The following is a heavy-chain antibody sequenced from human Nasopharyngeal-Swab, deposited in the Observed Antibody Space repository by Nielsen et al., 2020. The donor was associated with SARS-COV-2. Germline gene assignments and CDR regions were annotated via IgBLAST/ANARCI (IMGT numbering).Heavy chain of an antibody. V-gene: IGHV3-21*01. J-gene: IGHJ4*02. CDR2: ISSSSSYI. D-gene: IGHD2-15*01. Sequence: VRQAPGKGLELVSSISSSSSYIYYADSVKGRLTISRDNAKNSLYLQMNSLRVEDTAIYYFARGYCSGGSCPLDHWGQGTLVTVSS. CDR3: ARGYCSGGSCPLDH.